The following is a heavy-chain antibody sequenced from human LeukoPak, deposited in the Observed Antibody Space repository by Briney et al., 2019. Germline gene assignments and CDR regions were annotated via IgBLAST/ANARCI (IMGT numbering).Heavy chain of an antibody. V-gene: IGHV3-7*01. CDR3: ARRTNWGFMGDAFDI. CDR1: GFTFSSYW. D-gene: IGHD7-27*01. J-gene: IGHJ3*02. Sequence: PGGSLRLSGAASGFTFSSYWMSWVRQAPGKGLEWVANIKQDGSEKYYVDSVKGRFTISRDNAKNSLYLQMNSLRAEDTAVYYCARRTNWGFMGDAFDIWGQGTMVTVSS. CDR2: IKQDGSEK.